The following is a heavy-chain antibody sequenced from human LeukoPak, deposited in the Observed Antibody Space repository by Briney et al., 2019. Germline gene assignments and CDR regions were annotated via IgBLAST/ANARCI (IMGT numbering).Heavy chain of an antibody. CDR1: GFTFSSYG. CDR3: AGPTSGQSFDI. CDR2: IWYDGSNK. J-gene: IGHJ3*02. V-gene: IGHV3-33*01. D-gene: IGHD6-19*01. Sequence: GGSLRLSCAAYGFTFSSYGMHWVRQAPGKGLEWVAVIWYDGSNKYYADSVKGRFTISRDNSKNTLYLQMNSLRVEDTAVYYCAGPTSGQSFDIWGQGTMVTVSS.